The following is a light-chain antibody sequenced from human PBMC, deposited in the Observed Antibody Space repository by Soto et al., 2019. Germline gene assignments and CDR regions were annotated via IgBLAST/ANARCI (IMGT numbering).Light chain of an antibody. CDR2: ENN. CDR1: SSNIGNNF. Sequence: QSVLTQPPSVSAAPGQKVTISCSGSSSNIGNNFVSWYQQIPGTAPKLLIYENNKRPSGIPDRFSGSKSGTSATLGITGLQTGDEADYYCETWDRSLSPHVIFGGGTQLTVL. V-gene: IGLV1-51*01. J-gene: IGLJ2*01. CDR3: ETWDRSLSPHVI.